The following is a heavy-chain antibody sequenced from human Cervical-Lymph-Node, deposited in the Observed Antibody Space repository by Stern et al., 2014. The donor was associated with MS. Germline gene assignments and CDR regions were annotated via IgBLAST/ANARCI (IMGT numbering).Heavy chain of an antibody. CDR1: GFTFTTYT. V-gene: IGHV3-21*04. D-gene: IGHD4-17*01. CDR2: ISGSTRYI. J-gene: IGHJ5*02. CDR3: AREGATVTLNYFDP. Sequence: EVQLLESGGGLVKPGGSLRLSCAASGFTFTTYTMNWVRQAPGKGLEWVASISGSTRYIFYAASVKGRFTISRDNARNSVFLQMRSLRAADTAVYYCAREGATVTLNYFDPWGQGTLVTVSS.